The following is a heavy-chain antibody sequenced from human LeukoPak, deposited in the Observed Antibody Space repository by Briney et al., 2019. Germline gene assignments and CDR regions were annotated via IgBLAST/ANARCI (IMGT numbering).Heavy chain of an antibody. CDR3: ARASYGDYFDY. CDR1: GFTFSSYA. V-gene: IGHV3-30-3*01. Sequence: GGSLRLSCAASGFTFSSYAMHWVRQAPGKGLEWVAVISYDGSNKYYADSVKGRFTISRDNSKNTLYLQMNSLRAEDTAVYYCARASYGDYFDYWGQGTLVTVSS. D-gene: IGHD4-17*01. CDR2: ISYDGSNK. J-gene: IGHJ4*02.